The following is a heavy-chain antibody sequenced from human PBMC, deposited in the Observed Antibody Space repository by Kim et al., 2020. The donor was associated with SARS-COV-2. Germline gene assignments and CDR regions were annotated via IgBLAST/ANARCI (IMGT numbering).Heavy chain of an antibody. Sequence: SEKHDVDSVKDRFTISRDNAKTSLYLQINSLRAEDTAVYYCARRVAANDYWGQGTLVTVSS. CDR2: SEK. J-gene: IGHJ4*02. V-gene: IGHV3-7*01. CDR3: ARRVAANDY. D-gene: IGHD5-12*01.